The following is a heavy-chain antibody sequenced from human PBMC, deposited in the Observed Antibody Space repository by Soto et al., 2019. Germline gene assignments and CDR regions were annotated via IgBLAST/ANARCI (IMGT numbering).Heavy chain of an antibody. D-gene: IGHD6-6*01. J-gene: IGHJ5*02. CDR3: ARDMYSSSSWFDP. Sequence: PSETLSLTCTVSGGSISSYYWSWIWQPPGKGLEWIGYIYYSGSTNYNPSLKSRVTISVDTSKNQFSLKLSSVTAADTAVYYCARDMYSSSSWFDPWGQGTLVTVSS. CDR1: GGSISSYY. V-gene: IGHV4-59*01. CDR2: IYYSGST.